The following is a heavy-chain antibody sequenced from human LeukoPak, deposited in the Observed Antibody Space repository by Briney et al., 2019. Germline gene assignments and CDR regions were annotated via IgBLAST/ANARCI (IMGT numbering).Heavy chain of an antibody. V-gene: IGHV1-2*02. CDR2: INPNSGGT. Sequence: ASVKVSCKASGYTFTGYYMHWVRQAPGQGLEWMGWINPNSGGTNYAQKFQGRVTMTRDTSISTAYMELSRLRSDDTAVYYCARRFTYYYDSSGYIYAFDIWGQGTMVTVSS. CDR3: ARRFTYYYDSSGYIYAFDI. J-gene: IGHJ3*02. D-gene: IGHD3-22*01. CDR1: GYTFTGYY.